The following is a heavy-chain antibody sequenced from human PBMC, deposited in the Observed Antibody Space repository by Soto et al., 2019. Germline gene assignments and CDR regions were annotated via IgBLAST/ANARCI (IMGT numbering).Heavy chain of an antibody. CDR2: INPNSGST. J-gene: IGHJ6*02. Sequence: ASVKVSCKASGYTFTSYYMRWVRQAPGQGLEWMGRINPNSGSTNYAQKFQGWVTMTRDTSISTAYMELSRLRSDDTAVYYCARNEVYSSSWYSMNYGMDVWGQGTTVTVSS. D-gene: IGHD6-13*01. V-gene: IGHV1-2*04. CDR1: GYTFTSYY. CDR3: ARNEVYSSSWYSMNYGMDV.